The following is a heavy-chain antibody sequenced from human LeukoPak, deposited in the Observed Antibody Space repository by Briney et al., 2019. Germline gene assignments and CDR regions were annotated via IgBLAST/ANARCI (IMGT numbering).Heavy chain of an antibody. J-gene: IGHJ4*02. CDR3: AKDQSLRSYYFDY. V-gene: IGHV3-23*01. Sequence: GGSLRLSCAASGFTISNYAMSWVRQAPGKGLAWVSAINRSGGGTYYADSVKGRFTISRNNSKNTLYLQMNSLRAEDTAVYYCAKDQSLRSYYFDYWGQGTLVTVSS. CDR2: INRSGGGT. D-gene: IGHD6-13*01. CDR1: GFTISNYA.